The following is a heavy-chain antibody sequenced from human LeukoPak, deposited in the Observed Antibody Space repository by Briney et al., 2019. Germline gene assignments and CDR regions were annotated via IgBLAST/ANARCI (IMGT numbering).Heavy chain of an antibody. Sequence: SETLSLTCTVSGGSISSGGYYWSWIRQPPGKGLEWIGYIYHSGSTYYNPSLKSRVTISVDRSKNQFSLKLSSVTAADTAVYYCAREEQFWSGDYYYYYMDVWGKGTTVTVSS. CDR2: IYHSGST. CDR1: GGSISSGGYY. CDR3: AREEQFWSGDYYYYYMDV. D-gene: IGHD3-3*02. V-gene: IGHV4-30-2*01. J-gene: IGHJ6*03.